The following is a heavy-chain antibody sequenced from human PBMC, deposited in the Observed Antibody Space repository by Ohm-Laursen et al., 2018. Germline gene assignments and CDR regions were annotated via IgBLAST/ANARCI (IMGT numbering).Heavy chain of an antibody. D-gene: IGHD3-10*01. CDR2: ISSSGSSTI. CDR3: ARDWGSGKYYYYYGMDV. Sequence: GSLRLSCAASGFTFRSYSMNWVRQAPGKGLEWVSYISSSGSSTIYYADSVKGRFTISRDNAKNSLYLQMNSLRAEDTAVYYCARDWGSGKYYYYYGMDVWGQGTTVTVSS. J-gene: IGHJ6*02. V-gene: IGHV3-48*01. CDR1: GFTFRSYS.